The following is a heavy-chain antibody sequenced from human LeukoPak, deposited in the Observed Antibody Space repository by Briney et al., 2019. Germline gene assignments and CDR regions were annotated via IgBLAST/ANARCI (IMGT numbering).Heavy chain of an antibody. CDR2: ISYDGSNK. D-gene: IGHD6-13*01. Sequence: GGSLRLSCAASGFTFSSYGMHWVRQAPGKGLEWVAVISYDGSNKYYADSVKGRFTISRDNSKNTLYLQMNSLRAEDTAVYYCAKPVGSSWSNDAFDIWGQGTMVTVS. CDR1: GFTFSSYG. CDR3: AKPVGSSWSNDAFDI. V-gene: IGHV3-30*18. J-gene: IGHJ3*02.